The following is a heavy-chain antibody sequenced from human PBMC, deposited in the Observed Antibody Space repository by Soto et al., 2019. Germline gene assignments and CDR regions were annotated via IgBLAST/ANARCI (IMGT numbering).Heavy chain of an antibody. CDR3: ARHGRSRSSSWLDY. Sequence: PGGSLRLSCASSGFTFSSYWMSWVRQAPGKGLEWVANIKQDGSEKYYVDSVKGRFTISRDNAKNSLYLQMNSLRAEDTAVYYWARHGRSRSSSWLDYWGQGTLVTVSS. D-gene: IGHD6-13*01. CDR1: GFTFSSYW. J-gene: IGHJ4*02. CDR2: IKQDGSEK. V-gene: IGHV3-7*01.